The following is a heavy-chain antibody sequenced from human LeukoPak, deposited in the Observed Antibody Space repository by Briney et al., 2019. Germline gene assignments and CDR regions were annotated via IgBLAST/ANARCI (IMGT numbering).Heavy chain of an antibody. V-gene: IGHV3-23*01. Sequence: GGSLRLSCAASGFTFSSYEMNWVRQAPGKGLEWVSAISGSGGSTYYADSVKGRFTISRDNSKNTLYLQMNSLRAEDTAVYYCAKGEFLHYYFDYWGQGTLVTVSS. CDR2: ISGSGGST. CDR1: GFTFSSYE. J-gene: IGHJ4*02. CDR3: AKGEFLHYYFDY. D-gene: IGHD3-10*01.